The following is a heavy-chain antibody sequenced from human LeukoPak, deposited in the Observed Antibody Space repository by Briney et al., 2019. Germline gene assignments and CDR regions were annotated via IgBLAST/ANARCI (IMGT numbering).Heavy chain of an antibody. CDR3: ARLIRGYSYGYVDY. J-gene: IGHJ4*02. CDR2: IYTSGST. D-gene: IGHD5-18*01. V-gene: IGHV4-4*07. Sequence: PSETLSLTCTVSGGSISSYYWSWIRQPAGKGLEWIGRIYTSGSTNYNPSLKSRVTMSVDTSKNQFSLKLSSVTAADTAVYYCARLIRGYSYGYVDYWGQGTLVTVSS. CDR1: GGSISSYY.